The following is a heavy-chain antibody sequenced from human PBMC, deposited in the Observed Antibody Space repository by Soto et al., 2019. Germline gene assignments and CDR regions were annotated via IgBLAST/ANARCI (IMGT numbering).Heavy chain of an antibody. V-gene: IGHV1-69*06. D-gene: IGHD3-10*01. CDR3: AREPSADRAYGSGSLENEAFDI. CDR1: GGTFSSYA. CDR2: IIPIVGTA. J-gene: IGHJ3*02. Sequence: GASVKVSCKASGGTFSSYAISWVRQAPGQGLEWMGGIIPIVGTANYAQKFQGRGTITADNTTSTVYMELSSLRSEDTAVYYCAREPSADRAYGSGSLENEAFDIWGKGTMVTVSS.